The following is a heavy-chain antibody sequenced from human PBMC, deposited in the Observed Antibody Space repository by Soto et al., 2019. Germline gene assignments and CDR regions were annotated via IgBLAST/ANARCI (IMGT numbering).Heavy chain of an antibody. J-gene: IGHJ3*02. Sequence: ESLGLSCAASGFTFSRYWMSWVRQAPGKGLEWVANIKQDGSEKYYVDSVKGRFTISRDNAKNSLYLQMNSLRAEDTAVFYCARDRGYGDYESAFDIWGQGTMVTVSS. D-gene: IGHD4-17*01. CDR2: IKQDGSEK. V-gene: IGHV3-7*01. CDR3: ARDRGYGDYESAFDI. CDR1: GFTFSRYW.